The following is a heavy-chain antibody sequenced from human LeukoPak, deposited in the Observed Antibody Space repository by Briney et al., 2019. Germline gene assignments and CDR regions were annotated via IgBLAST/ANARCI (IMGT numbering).Heavy chain of an antibody. J-gene: IGHJ4*02. V-gene: IGHV3-23*01. CDR2: ISSGGGST. Sequence: GGSLRLSCAASGFTFSIYAVTWVRQAPGKGLEWVSVISSGGGSTYYGDSVKGRFTVSRDNSKNMVFLQMNSLRVDDTAVYYCAKGDTVTTRPNYDYWGQGTPVTVSS. CDR1: GFTFSIYA. D-gene: IGHD4-17*01. CDR3: AKGDTVTTRPNYDY.